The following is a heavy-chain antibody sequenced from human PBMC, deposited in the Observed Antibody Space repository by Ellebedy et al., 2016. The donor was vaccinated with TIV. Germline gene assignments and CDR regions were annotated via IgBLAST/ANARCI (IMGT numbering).Heavy chain of an antibody. D-gene: IGHD3-9*01. V-gene: IGHV1-18*04. Sequence: ASVKVSCXASGYTFTSYGISWVRQAPGQGREWMGWISAYNGNTNYAQKPQGSVTMTTDTSTSTAYMELRSLRSDETAVYYCVRSAPNDDILTGAYYYYGMDVWGQGTTVTVSS. CDR1: GYTFTSYG. CDR3: VRSAPNDDILTGAYYYYGMDV. CDR2: ISAYNGNT. J-gene: IGHJ6*02.